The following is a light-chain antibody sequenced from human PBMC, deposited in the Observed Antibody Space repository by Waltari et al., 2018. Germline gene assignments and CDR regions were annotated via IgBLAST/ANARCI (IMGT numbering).Light chain of an antibody. CDR1: QSISDY. CDR3: QQSYSST. J-gene: IGKJ3*01. Sequence: DIQMTQSPLSLSASVGDRVIFTCRSSQSISDYLNWYQQKPGKAPKLLSYGASIFQSGVPSRFSCSGFVTDFSLTISSLQPEYFATSYCQQSYSSTFGPGTKVDIK. V-gene: IGKV1-39*01. CDR2: GAS.